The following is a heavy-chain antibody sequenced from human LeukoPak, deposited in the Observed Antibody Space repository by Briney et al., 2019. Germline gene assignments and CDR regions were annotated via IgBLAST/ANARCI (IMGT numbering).Heavy chain of an antibody. J-gene: IGHJ4*02. CDR3: AREVDISGYYYVFPTYY. CDR2: INPNSGGT. CDR1: GYTFTGYY. Sequence: ASVKVSCKASGYTFTGYYMHWVRQAPGQGLEWIGCINPNSGGTNYVQKFQGRVPLTRETSISKAYMELSTLRSEDTAVYYSAREVDISGYYYVFPTYYWGQGAPVSVSS. V-gene: IGHV1-2*02. D-gene: IGHD3-22*01.